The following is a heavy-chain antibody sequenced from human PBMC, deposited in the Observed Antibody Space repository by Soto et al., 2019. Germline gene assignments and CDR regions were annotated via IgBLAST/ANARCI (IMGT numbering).Heavy chain of an antibody. V-gene: IGHV3-74*01. J-gene: IGHJ3*02. CDR2: ISSDGSSA. Sequence: EGQLVESGGGLVQPGGSLRLSCAASGFTFSNSWMHWARQVAGKGLEWVSRISSDGSSAVYADSVKGRFTISRDNAKNTLYLQTNSLRAEETAVYYCARDRGYYGSSGYYYFGAFDIWGQGTTVTVSS. CDR3: ARDRGYYGSSGYYYFGAFDI. D-gene: IGHD3-22*01. CDR1: GFTFSNSW.